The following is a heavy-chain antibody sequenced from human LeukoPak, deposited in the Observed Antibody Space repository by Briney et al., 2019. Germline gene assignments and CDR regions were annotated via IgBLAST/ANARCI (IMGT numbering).Heavy chain of an antibody. V-gene: IGHV3-23*01. Sequence: GGSLRLSCAASGFSFKDYWMSWVRQAPGKGLEWVSAISGSGGSTYYADSVKGRFTISRDNSKNTLYLQMNSLRAEDTAVYYCAKESGYDYPIDYWGQGTLVTVSS. D-gene: IGHD5-12*01. J-gene: IGHJ4*02. CDR1: GFSFKDYW. CDR3: AKESGYDYPIDY. CDR2: ISGSGGST.